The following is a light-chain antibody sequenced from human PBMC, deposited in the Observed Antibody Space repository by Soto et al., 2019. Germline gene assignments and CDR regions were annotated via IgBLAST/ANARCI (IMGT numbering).Light chain of an antibody. V-gene: IGLV2-23*01. Sequence: QSVLTQPASVSGSPGQSITISCTGTSSDVGGSGLVSWYQFHPGKAPKVIVYEGIKRPSGVSDRFSGSTSGSTASLTISGLQAEDEAEYYCCSYVGATTYVFGSGTKLTVL. CDR2: EGI. J-gene: IGLJ1*01. CDR3: CSYVGATTYV. CDR1: SSDVGGSGL.